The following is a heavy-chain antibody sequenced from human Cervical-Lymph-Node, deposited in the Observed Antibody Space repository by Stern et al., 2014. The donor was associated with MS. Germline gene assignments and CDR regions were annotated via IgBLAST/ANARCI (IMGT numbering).Heavy chain of an antibody. Sequence: VQLVESGGGVVQPGRSLRLSCAASGFTFSSYAMHWVRQAPGKGLEWVAVISYDGSNKYYADSVKGRFTISRDKSKNTLYLQMNSLRAEDTAVYYCARAPYDILTGYYHYWGQGTLVTVSS. D-gene: IGHD3-9*01. CDR3: ARAPYDILTGYYHY. J-gene: IGHJ4*02. CDR2: ISYDGSNK. V-gene: IGHV3-30-3*01. CDR1: GFTFSSYA.